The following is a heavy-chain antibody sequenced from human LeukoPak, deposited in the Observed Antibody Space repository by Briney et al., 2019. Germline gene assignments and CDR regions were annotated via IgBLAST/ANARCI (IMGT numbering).Heavy chain of an antibody. D-gene: IGHD3-10*01. CDR2: INPNSGGT. V-gene: IGHV1-2*02. CDR3: ARSPLWFGELYSDY. J-gene: IGHJ4*02. CDR1: GYTFTGHY. Sequence: ASVQVSCKASGYTFTGHYMHWVRQAPGQGLEWMGWINPNSGGTNYAQKFQGRVTMTRDTSISTAYMELSRLRSDDTAVYYCARSPLWFGELYSDYWGQGTLVTVSS.